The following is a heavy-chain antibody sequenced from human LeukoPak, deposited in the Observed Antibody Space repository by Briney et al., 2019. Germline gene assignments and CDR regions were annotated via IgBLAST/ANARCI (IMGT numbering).Heavy chain of an antibody. V-gene: IGHV1-18*01. Sequence: ASVKVSCKASGYTFTSYGISWVRQAPGQGLEWMGWISAYNGNTNYAQKLQGRVTMTTDTSTSTAYMELRSLRSDDTAVYYCARGIVLVPAAIMVYHYMDVWGKGTTVTVSS. CDR3: ARGIVLVPAAIMVYHYMDV. D-gene: IGHD2-2*02. CDR1: GYTFTSYG. CDR2: ISAYNGNT. J-gene: IGHJ6*03.